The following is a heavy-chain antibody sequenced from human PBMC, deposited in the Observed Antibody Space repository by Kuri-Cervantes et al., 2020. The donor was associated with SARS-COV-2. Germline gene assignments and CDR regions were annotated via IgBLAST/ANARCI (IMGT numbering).Heavy chain of an antibody. V-gene: IGHV3-74*01. J-gene: IGHJ3*02. D-gene: IGHD1-26*01. CDR2: INSDGSST. CDR3: ARDLVGGTYDAFDI. CDR1: GFTFSSYW. Sequence: LSLTCAASGFTFSSYWMHWVRQAPGKGLVWVSRINSDGSSTSYADSVKGRFTISRDNAKNTLYLQMNSLRAEDTAVYYCARDLVGGTYDAFDIWGQGTVVTVSS.